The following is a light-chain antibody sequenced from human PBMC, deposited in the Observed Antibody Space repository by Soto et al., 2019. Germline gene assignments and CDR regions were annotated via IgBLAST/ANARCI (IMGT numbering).Light chain of an antibody. CDR3: QQRSNWPLT. V-gene: IGKV3-11*01. CDR2: DAS. J-gene: IGKJ4*01. Sequence: EIVLTQSPATLSLSPGERATLSCRASQSVSSFLAWYQQQPGQAPSLLIYDASNRATGIPARFSGGGSGTDFTLTISSLEPEDFAVYYCQQRSNWPLTFGGGTKVEIK. CDR1: QSVSSF.